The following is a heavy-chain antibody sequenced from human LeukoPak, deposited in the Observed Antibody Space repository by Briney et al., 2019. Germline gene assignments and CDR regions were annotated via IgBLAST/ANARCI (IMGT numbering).Heavy chain of an antibody. J-gene: IGHJ6*02. CDR1: GFTFSDYY. CDR2: ISSSGSTI. Sequence: PEGSLTLSCAASGFTFSDYYMSWIRQAPGKGLEGVSYISSSGSTIYYADSVKGRFTISRDNVKNSLYLQMNSLRAEDTAVYYCARDRMVRGVIYYYYYGMDVWGQGTTVTVSS. D-gene: IGHD3-10*01. V-gene: IGHV3-11*01. CDR3: ARDRMVRGVIYYYYYGMDV.